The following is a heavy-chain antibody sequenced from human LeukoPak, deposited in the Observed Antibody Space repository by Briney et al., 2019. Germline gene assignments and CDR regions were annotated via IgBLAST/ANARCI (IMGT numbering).Heavy chain of an antibody. CDR2: IYYSGST. D-gene: IGHD4-17*01. CDR3: ARDADDYGDYLDAFDI. CDR1: GGSISSYY. V-gene: IGHV4-59*01. J-gene: IGHJ3*02. Sequence: PSETLSLTCAVSGGSISSYYWSWIRQPPGKGLEWIGYIYYSGSTNYNPSLKSRVTISVDTSKNQFSLKLSSVTAADTAVYYCARDADDYGDYLDAFDIWGQGTMVTVSS.